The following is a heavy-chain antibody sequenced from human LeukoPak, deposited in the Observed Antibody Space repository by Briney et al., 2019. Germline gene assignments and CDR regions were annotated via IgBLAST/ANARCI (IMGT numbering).Heavy chain of an antibody. CDR3: ARAALCDIPYYFDY. D-gene: IGHD2-21*01. CDR2: ISAYNRRT. CDR1: GYPFTGYT. Sequence: AASVKVSCKASGYPFTGYTINWVRQAPGQGLEWMRWISAYNRRTNYSQKFQGRVTMTTDTSTSTAYMELGSLRSDDTAMYYCARAALCDIPYYFDYWGQGSLVTVSS. V-gene: IGHV1-18*01. J-gene: IGHJ4*02.